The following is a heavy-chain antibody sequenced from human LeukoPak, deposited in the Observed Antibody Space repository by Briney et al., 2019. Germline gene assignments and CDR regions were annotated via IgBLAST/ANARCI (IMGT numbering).Heavy chain of an antibody. CDR2: INTNTGNP. CDR3: SLHPLYYYDSSGYSAMYFQH. Sequence: ASVKVSCKASGYTFTSYAMNWVRQAPRQGLEWMGWINTNTGNPTYAQGFTGRFVFSLDTSVSTAYLQISSLKAEDTAVYYCSLHPLYYYDSSGYSAMYFQHWGQGTLVTVSS. D-gene: IGHD3-22*01. J-gene: IGHJ1*01. CDR1: GYTFTSYA. V-gene: IGHV7-4-1*02.